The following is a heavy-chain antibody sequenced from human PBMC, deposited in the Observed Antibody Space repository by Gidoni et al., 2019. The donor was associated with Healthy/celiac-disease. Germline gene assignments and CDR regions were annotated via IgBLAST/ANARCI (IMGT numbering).Heavy chain of an antibody. V-gene: IGHV3-23*01. Sequence: EVQLLESGGRLVQPGGSLSLYCAASGFTFSSYAMSWVRQAPGKGVKWFSAISGSGGSTYYADSVKGRFTISRDNSKNTLYLQMNSLRAEDTAVYYCAKFKQQLVPDYWGQGTLVTVSS. CDR3: AKFKQQLVPDY. D-gene: IGHD6-13*01. J-gene: IGHJ4*02. CDR1: GFTFSSYA. CDR2: ISGSGGST.